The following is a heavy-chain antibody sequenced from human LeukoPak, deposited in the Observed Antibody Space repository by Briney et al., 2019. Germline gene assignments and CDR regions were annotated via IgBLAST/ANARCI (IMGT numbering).Heavy chain of an antibody. CDR2: ISAYNGNT. CDR1: GYTFTSYG. D-gene: IGHD2-2*01. J-gene: IGHJ6*02. Sequence: ASVKVSCKASGYTFTSYGISWVRQAPGQGLEWMGWISAYNGNTNYAQKLQGRVTMTTDTSTRTAYMELRSLRCDDTAVYYCARGLGYGSSTSCYLPGVWGQGTTVTVSS. V-gene: IGHV1-18*01. CDR3: ARGLGYGSSTSCYLPGV.